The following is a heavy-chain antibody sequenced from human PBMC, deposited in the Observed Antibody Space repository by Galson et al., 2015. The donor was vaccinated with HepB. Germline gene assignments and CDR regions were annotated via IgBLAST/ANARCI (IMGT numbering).Heavy chain of an antibody. V-gene: IGHV3-23*01. CDR3: AKSRGSGSRPYYYHGMDV. CDR1: GFTFSTYA. Sequence: SLRLSCAASGFTFSTYAMSWVRQAPGKGLEWVSGISDNGGSAYYPDSVKGRFTISRDNSKNTPHLQMNSLRAEDTAVYYCAKSRGSGSRPYYYHGMDVWGQGSTVTVSS. D-gene: IGHD3-10*01. J-gene: IGHJ6*02. CDR2: ISDNGGSA.